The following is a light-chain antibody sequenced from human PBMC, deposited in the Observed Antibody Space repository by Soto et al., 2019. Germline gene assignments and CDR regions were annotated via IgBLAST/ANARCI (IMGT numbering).Light chain of an antibody. V-gene: IGKV3-11*01. J-gene: IGKJ4*01. Sequence: EIVLTQSPATLSLSPGERATLSCRASQSVNSYLAWFQQKPGQAPRLLIYDASNRATGIPARFSGSGSGTDFTLTISSLEPEDLAVYYCQQRSNWPALTFGGGTKVEIK. CDR3: QQRSNWPALT. CDR2: DAS. CDR1: QSVNSY.